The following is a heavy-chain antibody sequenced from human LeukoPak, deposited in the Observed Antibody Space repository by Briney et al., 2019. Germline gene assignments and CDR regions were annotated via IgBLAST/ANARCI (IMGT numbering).Heavy chain of an antibody. CDR1: GGSISSSSYY. Sequence: KPSETLSLTCTVSGGSISSSSYYWGWIRQPPGKGLEWIGSIYYSGSTYYNPSLKSRVTISVDTSKNQFSLKLSSVTAADTAVYYCARDQNCYDSSGPNDYWGQGTLVTVSS. CDR2: IYYSGST. J-gene: IGHJ4*02. D-gene: IGHD3-22*01. CDR3: ARDQNCYDSSGPNDY. V-gene: IGHV4-39*02.